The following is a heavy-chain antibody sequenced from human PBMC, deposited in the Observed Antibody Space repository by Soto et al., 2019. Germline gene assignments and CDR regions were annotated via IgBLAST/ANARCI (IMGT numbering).Heavy chain of an antibody. D-gene: IGHD3-3*01. Sequence: PGGSLRLSCAASGFTLSSYAMSWVRQAPGKGLEWVSAISGSGASTYYADSVKGRFTISRDNSKDTLYLLMNSLRTDDTAVYYCARDLLRFLEWLKYGMDVWGQGTTVTVSS. CDR1: GFTLSSYA. CDR3: ARDLLRFLEWLKYGMDV. J-gene: IGHJ6*02. CDR2: ISGSGAST. V-gene: IGHV3-23*01.